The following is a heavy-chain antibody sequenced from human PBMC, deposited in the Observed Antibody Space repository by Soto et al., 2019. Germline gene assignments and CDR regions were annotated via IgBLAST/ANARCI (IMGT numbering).Heavy chain of an antibody. D-gene: IGHD2-8*01. V-gene: IGHV1-2*04. CDR2: INPKSGGT. CDR3: ARGDSTDCSNGVCSFFYNHDMDV. CDR1: GYSFTDHH. Sequence: ASVKVSCKASGYSFTDHHIHWVRQAPGQGLEWLGRINPKSGGTSTAQKFQGWVTMTTDTSISTASMELTRLTSDDTAIYYCARGDSTDCSNGVCSFFYNHDMDVWGQGTTVHRLL. J-gene: IGHJ6*02.